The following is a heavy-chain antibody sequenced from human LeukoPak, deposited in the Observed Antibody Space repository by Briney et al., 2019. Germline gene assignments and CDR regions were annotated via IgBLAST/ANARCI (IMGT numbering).Heavy chain of an antibody. D-gene: IGHD4-23*01. J-gene: IGHJ4*02. CDR1: GFTFNTYG. CDR3: ARESVGIDY. CDR2: ISSSSSTI. V-gene: IGHV3-48*01. Sequence: SGGSLRLSCAASGFTFNTYGMIWVRQAPGKGLEWVSYISSSSSTITYADSVKGRFTISRDNAENSLYLQMNSLRAEDTAVYYCARESVGIDYWGQGTLVTVSS.